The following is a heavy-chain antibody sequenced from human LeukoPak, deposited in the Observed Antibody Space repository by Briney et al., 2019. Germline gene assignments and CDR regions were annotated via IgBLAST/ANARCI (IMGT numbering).Heavy chain of an antibody. J-gene: IGHJ5*02. Sequence: SETLSLTCAVYGGSFSGYYWSWIRQPPGKGLGWIGEINHSGSTNFNPSLKSRVTISVDTSKNQFSLKLSSVTAADTAIYYCARQNRYCSSASCSNWFDPWGQGTLVTVSS. D-gene: IGHD2-2*01. V-gene: IGHV4-34*01. CDR2: INHSGST. CDR1: GGSFSGYY. CDR3: ARQNRYCSSASCSNWFDP.